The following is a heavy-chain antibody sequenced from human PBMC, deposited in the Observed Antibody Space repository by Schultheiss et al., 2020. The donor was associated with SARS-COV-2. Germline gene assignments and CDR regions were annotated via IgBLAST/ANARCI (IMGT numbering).Heavy chain of an antibody. CDR3: ARIRYYDSSGYWVDY. CDR2: IDWDDDK. Sequence: SGPTLVKPTQTLTLTCTFSGFSLSTSGMCVSWIRQPPGKALEWLARIDWDDDKYYSTSLKTRLTISKDTSKNQVVLTMTNMDPVDTATYYCARIRYYDSSGYWVDYWGQGTLVTVSS. CDR1: GFSLSTSGMC. V-gene: IGHV2-70*11. J-gene: IGHJ4*02. D-gene: IGHD3-22*01.